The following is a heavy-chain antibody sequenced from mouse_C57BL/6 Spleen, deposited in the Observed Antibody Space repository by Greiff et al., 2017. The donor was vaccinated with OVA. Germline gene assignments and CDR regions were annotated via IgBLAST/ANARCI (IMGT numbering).Heavy chain of an antibody. D-gene: IGHD2-13*01. V-gene: IGHV5-17*01. CDR2: ISSGSSTI. J-gene: IGHJ2*01. CDR3: AMIDYQDNY. CDR1: GFTFSDYG. Sequence: EVMLVESGGGLVKPGGSLQLSCAASGFTFSDYGMHWVRQAPEKGLEWVAYISSGSSTIYYADTVKGRFTISRDNAKNTLFLQMTSLRSEDTAMYYCAMIDYQDNYWGQGTTLTVSS.